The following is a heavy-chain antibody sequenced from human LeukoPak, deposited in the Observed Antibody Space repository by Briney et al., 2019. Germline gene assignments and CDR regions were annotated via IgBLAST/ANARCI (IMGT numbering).Heavy chain of an antibody. V-gene: IGHV3-11*01. CDR2: ISSRGSTI. D-gene: IGHD5/OR15-5a*01. CDR1: GFTFSDYY. J-gene: IGHJ4*02. CDR3: ATTLGLRGIDY. Sequence: GGSLRLSCAASGFTFSDYYMSWIRQAPGKGLEWASYISSRGSTIYYADSVRGRFTISRDNAKNSLYLQMNSLRAEDTAVYYCATTLGLRGIDYWGQGTLVTVSS.